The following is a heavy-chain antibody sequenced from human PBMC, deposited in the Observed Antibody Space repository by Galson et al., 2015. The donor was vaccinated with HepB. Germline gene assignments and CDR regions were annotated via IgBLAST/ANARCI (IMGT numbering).Heavy chain of an antibody. CDR3: ARAPDYYDSSGRLYYYGMDP. V-gene: IGHV1-69*13. D-gene: IGHD3-22*01. CDR2: IIPIFGTA. Sequence: SVKVSCKASGYTFTSYGISWVRQAPGQGLEWMGGIIPIFGTANYAQKFQGRVTITADESTSTAYMELSSLRSEDTAVYYCARAPDYYDSSGRLYYYGMDPWGQGTLVTVSS. J-gene: IGHJ5*02. CDR1: GYTFTSYG.